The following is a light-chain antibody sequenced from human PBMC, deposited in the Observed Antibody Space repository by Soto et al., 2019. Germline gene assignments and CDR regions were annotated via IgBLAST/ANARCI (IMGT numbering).Light chain of an antibody. CDR2: YDD. V-gene: IGLV1-36*01. CDR3: AAWKV. Sequence: QSVLTQPPSVSEAPRQRVTISCSGSSSNIGNNAVNWYQQLPGKAPKLLIYYDDLLPSGVSDRFSGSKSGTSASLAISGLQSEDEADYYCAAWKVFGTGTKVTVL. J-gene: IGLJ1*01. CDR1: SSNIGNNA.